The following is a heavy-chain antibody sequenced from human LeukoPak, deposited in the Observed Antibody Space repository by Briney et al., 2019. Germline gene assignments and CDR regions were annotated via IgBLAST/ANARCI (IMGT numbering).Heavy chain of an antibody. CDR3: AKDLKGRGPKGSSLTPEVDY. CDR2: ISFSGDTI. D-gene: IGHD6-13*01. J-gene: IGHJ4*02. CDR1: GFTFSSYA. Sequence: GGSLRLSCAASGFTFSSYAMNWVRQAPGKGLEWVSAISFSGDTIYYADSVKGRFTISRDNSKNTLYLQMNSLRAEDTAVYYCAKDLKGRGPKGSSLTPEVDYWGQGTLVTVSS. V-gene: IGHV3-23*01.